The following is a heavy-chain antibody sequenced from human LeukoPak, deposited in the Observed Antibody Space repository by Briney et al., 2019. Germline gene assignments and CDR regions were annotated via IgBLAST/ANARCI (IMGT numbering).Heavy chain of an antibody. D-gene: IGHD3-10*01. Sequence: SETLSLTCTVSGGSISSYYWSWIRQPPGKGLEWIGYIYYSGSTNYNPSLKSRVTISVDTSKNQFSLKLSSVTAADTAMYYCARQNYCGSGYKVNWFDPWGQGTLVTVSS. V-gene: IGHV4-59*01. CDR2: IYYSGST. CDR3: ARQNYCGSGYKVNWFDP. J-gene: IGHJ5*02. CDR1: GGSISSYY.